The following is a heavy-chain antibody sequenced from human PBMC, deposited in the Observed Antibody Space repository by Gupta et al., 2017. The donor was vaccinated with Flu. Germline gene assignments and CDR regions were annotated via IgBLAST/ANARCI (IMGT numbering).Heavy chain of an antibody. CDR1: GFSISTYY. CDR2: VSYSGNT. Sequence: QVQLQESGPGLVKPSETLSLTCTVSGFSISTYYWSWLRQPPGKGLEWIGYVSYSGNTDYIPSLKSRVTISLDTSKNQFSMKLTSVTAADTAVYYCATFDAVYKWNAYFEFWGQGTPVTVSS. V-gene: IGHV4-59*01. J-gene: IGHJ4*02. CDR3: ATFDAVYKWNAYFEF. D-gene: IGHD1-20*01.